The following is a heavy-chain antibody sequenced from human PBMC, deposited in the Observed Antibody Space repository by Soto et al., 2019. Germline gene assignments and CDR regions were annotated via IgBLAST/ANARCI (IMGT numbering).Heavy chain of an antibody. CDR3: ARGTVKGYYYGMNV. J-gene: IGHJ6*02. CDR2: IGTAGDA. V-gene: IGHV3-13*01. Sequence: GGSLRLSCAASGFTFSDYDMHWVRQTTGKRLEWVSIIGTAGDAYYPGSVKGRFTISRENGKNSLHLQMNSLRAGDTAVYYCARGTVKGYYYGMNVWGQGTTGTVS. D-gene: IGHD1-1*01. CDR1: GFTFSDYD.